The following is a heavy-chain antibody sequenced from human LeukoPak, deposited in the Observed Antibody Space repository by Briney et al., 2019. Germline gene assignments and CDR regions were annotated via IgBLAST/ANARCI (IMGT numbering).Heavy chain of an antibody. D-gene: IGHD2-15*01. CDR3: ARAVVAATHSVPYRTYYYYGMDV. CDR2: MNPNSGNT. Sequence: ASVKVSCKASGYTFTSYDINWVRQATGQGLEWMGWMNPNSGNTGYAQKFQGRVTMTRDTSISTAYMELSRLRSDDTAVYYCARAVVAATHSVPYRTYYYYGMDVWGQGTTVTVSS. V-gene: IGHV1-8*01. CDR1: GYTFTSYD. J-gene: IGHJ6*02.